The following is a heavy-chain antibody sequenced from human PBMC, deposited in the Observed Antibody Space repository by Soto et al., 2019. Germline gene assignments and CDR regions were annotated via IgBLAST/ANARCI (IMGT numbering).Heavy chain of an antibody. J-gene: IGHJ3*02. Sequence: QVQLQESGPGLVKPSGTLSLTCAVSGGSISSSNWWSWVRQPPGKGLEWIGEIYHSGSTNYNPSLKSRVTMSVDKSKNQFSRKLSSVTAADTAVYYCARGRIAVAVMKKDDDAFDIWGQETMVTVSS. D-gene: IGHD6-19*01. V-gene: IGHV4-4*02. CDR3: ARGRIAVAVMKKDDDAFDI. CDR1: GGSISSSNW. CDR2: IYHSGST.